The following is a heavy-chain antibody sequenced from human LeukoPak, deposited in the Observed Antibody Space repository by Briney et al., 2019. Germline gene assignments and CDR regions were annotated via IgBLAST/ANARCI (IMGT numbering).Heavy chain of an antibody. CDR2: TYYRSKWYN. V-gene: IGHV6-1*01. J-gene: IGHJ4*02. CDR1: GDSVSINSAA. CDR3: ARVKFAGVSDGYNYILDY. D-gene: IGHD5-24*01. Sequence: SQTLSLTCAISGDSVSINSAAWNWIRQSPSRGLEWLGRTYYRSKWYNDYAVSVKSRITINPDTSKNQFSLQLNSVTPEDTAVYYCARVKFAGVSDGYNYILDYWGQGTLVTVSS.